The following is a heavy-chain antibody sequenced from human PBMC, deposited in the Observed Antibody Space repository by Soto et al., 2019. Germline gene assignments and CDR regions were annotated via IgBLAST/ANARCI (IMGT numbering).Heavy chain of an antibody. CDR2: IKQDGSEK. D-gene: IGHD3-3*01. J-gene: IGHJ6*02. Sequence: PGGSLRLSCAASGFTFSSYWMSWVRQAPGKGLEWVANIKQDGSEKYYVDSVKGRFTISRDNAKNSLYLQMNSLRAEDTAVCYCARDRVLRFLEWLPYYGMDVWGQGTTVTVSS. V-gene: IGHV3-7*01. CDR3: ARDRVLRFLEWLPYYGMDV. CDR1: GFTFSSYW.